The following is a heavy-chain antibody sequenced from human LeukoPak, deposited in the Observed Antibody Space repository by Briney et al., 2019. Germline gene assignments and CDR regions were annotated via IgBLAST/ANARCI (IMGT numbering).Heavy chain of an antibody. V-gene: IGHV1-24*01. J-gene: IGHJ4*02. CDR1: GYTLTELS. D-gene: IGHD5-18*01. Sequence: GASVKVSCKVSGYTLTELSMHWVRQAPGKGLEWMGGFDPEDGETINAQKFQGRVTMTEDTSTDTAYMELNSLRSEDTAVYYCATDGDRYGYELDYWGQGTLVTVSS. CDR3: ATDGDRYGYELDY. CDR2: FDPEDGET.